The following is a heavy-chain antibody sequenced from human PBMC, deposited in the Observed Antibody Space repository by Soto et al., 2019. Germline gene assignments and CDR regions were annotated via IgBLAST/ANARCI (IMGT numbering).Heavy chain of an antibody. CDR3: AKVFPVTPDWVY. D-gene: IGHD4-17*01. V-gene: IGHV3-30*18. CDR1: GFTFSSYG. Sequence: GESLRLSCAASGFTFSSYGMHWVRQAPGKGLEWVAVISYDGSNKYYADSVKGRFTISRDNSKNTLYLQMNSLRAEDTAVYYCAKVFPVTPDWVYWGQGTLVTVSS. J-gene: IGHJ4*02. CDR2: ISYDGSNK.